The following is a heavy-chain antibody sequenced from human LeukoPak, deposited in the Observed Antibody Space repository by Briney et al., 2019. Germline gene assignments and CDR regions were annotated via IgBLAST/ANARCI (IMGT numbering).Heavy chain of an antibody. D-gene: IGHD3-9*01. CDR1: GFTFTNYS. CDR2: IRYDGSNK. V-gene: IGHV3-30*02. CDR3: AKDGPSYNILTGFRRTSAYYFDY. J-gene: IGHJ4*02. Sequence: GGSLRLSCAASGFTFTNYSMHWVRQAPGKGLEWVAFIRYDGSNKYYADSVKGRFTISRDNSKNTLFLQMHSLRVDDTAVYYCAKDGPSYNILTGFRRTSAYYFDYWGQGTLVTVSS.